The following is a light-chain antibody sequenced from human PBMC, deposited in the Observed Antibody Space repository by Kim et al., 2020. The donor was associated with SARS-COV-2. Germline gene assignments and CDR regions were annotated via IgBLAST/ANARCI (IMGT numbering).Light chain of an antibody. J-gene: IGLJ3*02. CDR2: KNN. CDR3: QSYDTTNQV. V-gene: IGLV6-57*03. Sequence: GQTKTIACPRSSGSIATNYVQWYQQRPGSAPATVMFKNNQRPSGVPERFSGSVDSSSNSASLTISGLKAEDEADYYCQSYDTTNQVFGGGTKVTVL. CDR1: SGSIATNY.